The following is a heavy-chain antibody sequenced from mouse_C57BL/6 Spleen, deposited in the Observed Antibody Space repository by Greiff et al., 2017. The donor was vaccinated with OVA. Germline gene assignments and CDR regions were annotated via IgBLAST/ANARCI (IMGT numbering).Heavy chain of an antibody. CDR2: FYPGSGSI. Sequence: VQLQQSGAELVQPGASVKLSCKASGYTFTEYTIHWVKQRSGQGLEWIGWFYPGSGSIKYNEKFKDKATVTADKSSSTVYMELSRLTSEYSAVYFCARHEDYYDYDVGYYFDYWGQGTTLTVSS. D-gene: IGHD2-4*01. V-gene: IGHV1-62-2*01. CDR3: ARHEDYYDYDVGYYFDY. CDR1: GYTFTEYT. J-gene: IGHJ2*01.